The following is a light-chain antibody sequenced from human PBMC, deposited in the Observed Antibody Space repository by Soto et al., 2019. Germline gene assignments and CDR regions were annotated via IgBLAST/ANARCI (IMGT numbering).Light chain of an antibody. CDR2: AAS. V-gene: IGKV1-17*01. CDR3: LQHNSYPWT. J-gene: IGKJ1*01. Sequence: DIQMTQSPSSLSASVGDRVTITCRASLGIRNDLGWYQQKPGKPPKRLIYAASSLQSGVPPRFSVSESGTEFTLTLSSLQAEDFAAYYCLQHNSYPWTCGQWTKVEIK. CDR1: LGIRND.